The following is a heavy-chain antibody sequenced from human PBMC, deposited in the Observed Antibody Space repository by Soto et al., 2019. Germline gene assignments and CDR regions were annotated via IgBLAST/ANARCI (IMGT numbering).Heavy chain of an antibody. CDR2: IDPSDSYT. CDR1: VYMYSVDL. Sequence: LTSSWQSSVYMYSVDLVGWRLLESGGGLEWLGRIDPSDSYTKYNPSFQGHVTISADKSTSTAYLQWSSLRASDTAVYYCASHNFFCGGDCNSSGMDVWGQGTTVTVSS. J-gene: IGHJ6*02. V-gene: IGHV5-10-1*01. D-gene: IGHD2-21*02. CDR3: ASHNFFCGGDCNSSGMDV.